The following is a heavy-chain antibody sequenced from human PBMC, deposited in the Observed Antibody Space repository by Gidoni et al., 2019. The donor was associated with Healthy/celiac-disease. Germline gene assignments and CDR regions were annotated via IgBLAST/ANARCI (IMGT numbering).Heavy chain of an antibody. Sequence: EVQLLESGGGLVQPGGSLRLSYAAAGVTFRSYAMRWVRQATGKELGWFSVISGSCGSTYYADSVTGRFTISLDNSKNTLYLQMYSLRADDTAVYYCSKVSAIRVMGAFDIWGQGTMVPVSS. CDR2: ISGSCGST. J-gene: IGHJ3*02. D-gene: IGHD3-10*01. CDR3: SKVSAIRVMGAFDI. CDR1: GVTFRSYA. V-gene: IGHV3-23*01.